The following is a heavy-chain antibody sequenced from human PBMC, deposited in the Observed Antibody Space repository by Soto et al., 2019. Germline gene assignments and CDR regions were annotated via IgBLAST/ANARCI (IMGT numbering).Heavy chain of an antibody. CDR1: GGTFSSYT. CDR2: IIPILGIA. J-gene: IGHJ5*02. CDR3: ARARYYDILTGYPVANWFDP. V-gene: IGHV1-69*02. D-gene: IGHD3-9*01. Sequence: ASVKVSCKASGGTFSSYTISWVRQAPGQGLEWMGRIIPILGIANYAQKFQGRVTITADKSTSTAYMELSSLRSEDTAVYYCARARYYDILTGYPVANWFDPWGQGTLVTSP.